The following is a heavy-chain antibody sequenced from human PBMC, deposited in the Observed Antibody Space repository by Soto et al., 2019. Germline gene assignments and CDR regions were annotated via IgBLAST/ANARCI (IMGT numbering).Heavy chain of an antibody. V-gene: IGHV1-69*02. CDR3: ARGDRDCSGGSCGSSY. CDR2: IIPILGIA. CDR1: GGTFSSYT. Sequence: QVQLVQSGAEVKKPGSSVKVSCKASGGTFSSYTISWVRQAPGQGLEWMGRIIPILGIANYAQKFQGRVTITADKSTSTGYMELSSLRSEDTAVYYCARGDRDCSGGSCGSSYWGQGTLVTVSS. J-gene: IGHJ4*02. D-gene: IGHD2-15*01.